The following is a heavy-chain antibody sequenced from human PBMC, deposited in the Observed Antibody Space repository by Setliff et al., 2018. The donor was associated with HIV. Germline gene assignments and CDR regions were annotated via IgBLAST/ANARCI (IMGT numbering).Heavy chain of an antibody. CDR2: ISPIFGTA. J-gene: IGHJ6*03. CDR1: GGTFSSYA. CDR3: ARERLYIVVVPAAIPYEGYYYMDV. V-gene: IGHV1-69*06. Sequence: SVKVSCKASGGTFSSYAISWVRQAPGQGLEWMGRISPIFGTANYAQKFQGRVTITADKSTSTAYMELSSLRSEDTAVYYCARERLYIVVVPAAIPYEGYYYMDVWGKGTTVT. D-gene: IGHD2-2*01.